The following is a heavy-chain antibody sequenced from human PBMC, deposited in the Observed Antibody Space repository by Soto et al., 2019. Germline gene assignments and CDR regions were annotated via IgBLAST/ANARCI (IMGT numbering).Heavy chain of an antibody. Sequence: QVQLVQSGAEVKKPGASVKVSCKASGYTFTSYDMNWVRQATGQGLEWMGWMNPNSGNTGYAQKCQGRVTMSRNTSISTAYMELSSLRSEDTAVYYCARGGLSSSWYSDAFDIWGQGTMVTVSS. V-gene: IGHV1-8*01. J-gene: IGHJ3*02. CDR3: ARGGLSSSWYSDAFDI. CDR1: GYTFTSYD. D-gene: IGHD6-13*01. CDR2: MNPNSGNT.